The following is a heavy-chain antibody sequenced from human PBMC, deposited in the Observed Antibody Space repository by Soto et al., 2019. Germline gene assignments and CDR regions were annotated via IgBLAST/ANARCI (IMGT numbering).Heavy chain of an antibody. CDR3: ARRGEYTYGLTY. CDR1: GYTFTGYP. D-gene: IGHD5-18*01. CDR2: MIPTFGTA. V-gene: IGHV1-69*13. Sequence: GASVKVSCKASGYTFTGYPIHWVRQAPGQGLEWMGGMIPTFGTANYAQKFQGRVTITADESTTTAYMELSSLTSEDTAVYYCARRGEYTYGLTYWGQGTLVTVSS. J-gene: IGHJ4*02.